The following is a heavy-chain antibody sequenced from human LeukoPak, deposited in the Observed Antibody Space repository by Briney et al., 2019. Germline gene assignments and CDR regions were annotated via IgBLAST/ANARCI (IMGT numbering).Heavy chain of an antibody. J-gene: IGHJ4*02. Sequence: SETLSLTCTVSGGSISSSGFYWGWIRQPPGKGLECIGTIHYSGRTIYSSSLRSRVTISVDTSKNQLSLKLSSVTAADTAVYYCARDGYDSSGLYYFDYWGQGTLVTVSS. CDR3: ARDGYDSSGLYYFDY. V-gene: IGHV4-39*02. CDR2: IHYSGRT. CDR1: GGSISSSGFY. D-gene: IGHD3-22*01.